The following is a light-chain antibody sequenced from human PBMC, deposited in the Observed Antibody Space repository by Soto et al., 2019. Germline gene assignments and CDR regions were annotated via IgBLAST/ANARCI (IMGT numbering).Light chain of an antibody. J-gene: IGLJ2*01. CDR2: SNN. CDR3: AAWDDSLNGGYVV. V-gene: IGLV1-44*01. Sequence: QPVLTQPPSASGTPGQRVTISCSGSSSNIGSNTVNWYQQLPGTAPKLLIYSNNQRPSGVPDRFSGSKSGTSASLAISGLQSEDEADYYCAAWDDSLNGGYVVFGGGTKLTVL. CDR1: SSNIGSNT.